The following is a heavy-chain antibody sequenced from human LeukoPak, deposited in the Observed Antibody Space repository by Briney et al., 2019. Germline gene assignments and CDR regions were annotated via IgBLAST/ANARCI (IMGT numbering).Heavy chain of an antibody. CDR2: ISGRGGRT. CDR3: AKERASSGIAVAPLDY. D-gene: IGHD6-19*01. V-gene: IGHV3-23*01. CDR1: GFTFSSYA. Sequence: GGSLRLSCAASGFTFSSYAMSWVRQAPGKGLEWVSAISGRGGRTYYADSVKGRFTISRDNSKNTLYLQMNSLRAEDTAVYYCAKERASSGIAVAPLDYWGQGTLVTVSS. J-gene: IGHJ4*02.